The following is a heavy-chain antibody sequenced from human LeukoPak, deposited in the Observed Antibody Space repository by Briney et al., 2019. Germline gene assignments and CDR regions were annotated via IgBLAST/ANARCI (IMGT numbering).Heavy chain of an antibody. CDR2: IGSRDSTI. D-gene: IGHD4-23*01. CDR3: ARELVSGGNSGGLDF. Sequence: PGGSLRLSCAATGFTFSHYSMNWVRQAPGRGLEWLSYIGSRDSTIYYADSVRGRFTISRDNAQNSLYLQMNSLRAEDTAVYFCARELVSGGNSGGLDFWGQGTLVTVSS. J-gene: IGHJ4*02. V-gene: IGHV3-48*01. CDR1: GFTFSHYS.